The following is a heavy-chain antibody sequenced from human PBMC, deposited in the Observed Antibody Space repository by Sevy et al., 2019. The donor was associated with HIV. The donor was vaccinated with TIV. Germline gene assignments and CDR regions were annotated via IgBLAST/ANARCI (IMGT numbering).Heavy chain of an antibody. Sequence: GGSLRLSCTAFGFTFSGSAMHWVRQASGKGLEWVARIRRKANGDATAYAASVKGRFTISRDDSENTAYLQMNSLKTEDTAVYYSTCGSGSYYFDNWGQGTLVTVSS. CDR1: GFTFSGSA. J-gene: IGHJ4*02. CDR3: TCGSGSYYFDN. D-gene: IGHD3-10*01. V-gene: IGHV3-73*01. CDR2: IRRKANGDAT.